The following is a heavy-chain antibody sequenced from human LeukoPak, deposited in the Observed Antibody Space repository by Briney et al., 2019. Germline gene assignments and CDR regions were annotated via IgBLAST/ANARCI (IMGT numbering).Heavy chain of an antibody. V-gene: IGHV3-7*01. CDR1: GFTFSSYW. CDR2: IKQDGSEK. J-gene: IGHJ4*02. CDR3: ARTGYSGYDFVDY. D-gene: IGHD5-12*01. Sequence: GGSLRLSCAASGFTFSSYWMSWVRQAPGKGLEWVANIKQDGSEKYYVDSVKGRFTISRDNAKNSLYLQMNSLRAEDTAVYYCARTGYSGYDFVDYWGQGTLVTVSS.